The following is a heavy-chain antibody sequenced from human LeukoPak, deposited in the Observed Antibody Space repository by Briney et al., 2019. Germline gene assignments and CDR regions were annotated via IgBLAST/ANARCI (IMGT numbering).Heavy chain of an antibody. Sequence: PGGSLRLSCAASGFTFSSYEMNWVRQAPGTGLEWVSFISSSGTTINQPDSVKGRFTISRDNAKNSVHLQMDNLRVEDTAVYYCARGWDRAHPTGFEFDVWGQGTLVTVSS. D-gene: IGHD1-26*01. CDR2: ISSSGTTI. CDR3: ARGWDRAHPTGFEFDV. J-gene: IGHJ4*02. V-gene: IGHV3-48*03. CDR1: GFTFSSYE.